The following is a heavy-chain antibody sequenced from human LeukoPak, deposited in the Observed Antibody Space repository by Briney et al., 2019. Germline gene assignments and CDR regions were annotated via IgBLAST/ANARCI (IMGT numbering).Heavy chain of an antibody. J-gene: IGHJ6*02. CDR2: MNPNSGNT. CDR3: ARLSSVAARYYYYGMDV. Sequence: VSVKVSCKASGYTFTSYDINWVRQATGQGLEWMGWMNPNSGNTGYAQKLQGRVTMTRNTSISTAYMELSSLRSEDTAVYYCARLSSVAARYYYYGMDVWGQGTTVTVSS. V-gene: IGHV1-8*01. D-gene: IGHD6-13*01. CDR1: GYTFTSYD.